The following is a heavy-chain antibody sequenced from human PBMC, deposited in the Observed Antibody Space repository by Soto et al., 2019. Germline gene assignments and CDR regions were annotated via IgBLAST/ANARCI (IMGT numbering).Heavy chain of an antibody. CDR3: ARAPLAVAGNFDY. D-gene: IGHD6-19*01. Sequence: ASVKVSSKASGGTFSSYTISWVRQAPGQGLEWMGRIIPILGIANYAQKFQGRVTITADKSTSTAYMELSSLRSEDTAVYYCARAPLAVAGNFDYWGQGTLVTVSS. J-gene: IGHJ4*02. CDR1: GGTFSSYT. V-gene: IGHV1-69*02. CDR2: IIPILGIA.